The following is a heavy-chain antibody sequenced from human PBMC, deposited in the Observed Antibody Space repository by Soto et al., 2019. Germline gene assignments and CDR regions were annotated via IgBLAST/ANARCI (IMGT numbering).Heavy chain of an antibody. D-gene: IGHD3-22*01. CDR3: ARDPSKRSGYKLYLDY. V-gene: IGHV1-8*01. CDR1: GYTFTSYD. CDR2: MNPNSGNT. Sequence: ASVKVSCKASGYTFTSYDINWVRQATGQGLEWMGWMNPNSGNTGYAQKFQGRVTMTRNTSISTAYMELSSLRSEDTAVYYCARDPSKRSGYKLYLDYGGQGTLVTVSS. J-gene: IGHJ4*02.